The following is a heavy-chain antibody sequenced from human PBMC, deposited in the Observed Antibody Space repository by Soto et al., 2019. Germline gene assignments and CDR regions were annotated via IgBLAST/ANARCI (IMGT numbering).Heavy chain of an antibody. D-gene: IGHD3-16*01. CDR2: MNPNSGNT. CDR3: AAMYDYIWGSYFSSWFDP. Sequence: ASVKVSCKASGYTFTSYDINWVRQATGQGLEWMGWMNPNSGNTGYAQKFQGRVTMTRNTSISTAYMELSSLRSEDTAVYYCAAMYDYIWGSYFSSWFDPWGQGTLVTVSS. J-gene: IGHJ5*02. CDR1: GYTFTSYD. V-gene: IGHV1-8*01.